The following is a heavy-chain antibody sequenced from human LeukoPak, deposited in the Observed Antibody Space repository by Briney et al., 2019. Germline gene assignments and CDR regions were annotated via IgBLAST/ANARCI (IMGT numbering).Heavy chain of an antibody. J-gene: IGHJ4*02. Sequence: PGGSLRLSCAASGFTFSTYAMNWVRQAPGKGLEWVSAISNSGDSTYYADSVKGRFTISRDNSKNTLYLQMNSLRAEDTAVYYCASGDYDFWSGYPKSKGYYFDRWGQGTLVTVSS. CDR2: ISNSGDST. V-gene: IGHV3-23*01. D-gene: IGHD3-3*01. CDR3: ASGDYDFWSGYPKSKGYYFDR. CDR1: GFTFSTYA.